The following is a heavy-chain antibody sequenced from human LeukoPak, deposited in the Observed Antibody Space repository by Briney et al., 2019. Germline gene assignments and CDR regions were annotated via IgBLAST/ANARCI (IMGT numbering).Heavy chain of an antibody. V-gene: IGHV1-2*04. J-gene: IGHJ4*02. D-gene: IGHD3-10*01. CDR1: GYTFTGYY. CDR2: INPNSGGT. CDR3: ARGLWFGLDYFDY. Sequence: GASVKVSCTASGYTFTGYYMHWVRQAPGQGLEWMGWINPNSGGTNYAQKFQGWVTMTRDTSISTAYMELSRLRSDDTAVYYCARGLWFGLDYFDYWGQGTLVTVSS.